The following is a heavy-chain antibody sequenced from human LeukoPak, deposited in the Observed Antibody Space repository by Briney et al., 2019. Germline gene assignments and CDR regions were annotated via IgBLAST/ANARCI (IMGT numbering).Heavy chain of an antibody. V-gene: IGHV3-23*01. D-gene: IGHD4-23*01. CDR2: ISGSGGST. CDR3: ASSSTVVSPFDY. J-gene: IGHJ4*02. CDR1: GFTFSSYA. Sequence: GGSLRLSCAASGFTFSSYAMSWVRQAPGKGLEWVSAISGSGGSTYYADSVKGRFTTSRDNSKNTLYLQMNSLRTEDTAVYYCASSSTVVSPFDYWGQGTLVTVSS.